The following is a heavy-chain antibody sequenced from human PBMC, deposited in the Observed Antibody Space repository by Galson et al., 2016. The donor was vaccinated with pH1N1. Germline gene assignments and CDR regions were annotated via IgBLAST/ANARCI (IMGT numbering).Heavy chain of an antibody. CDR3: ARHENYGSGSLDY. CDR2: IYPGDSDA. J-gene: IGHJ4*01. V-gene: IGHV5-51*01. Sequence: QSGAEVKKSGESLKISCKVSGYSFTTSWIGWVRQMPGKGLEWMGIIYPGDSDAIYSPSLEGQVTMSVDKSISTAYLQWTTLKASDTALYFCARHENYGSGSLDYWGHGTLVTDSS. CDR1: GYSFTTSW. D-gene: IGHD3-10*01.